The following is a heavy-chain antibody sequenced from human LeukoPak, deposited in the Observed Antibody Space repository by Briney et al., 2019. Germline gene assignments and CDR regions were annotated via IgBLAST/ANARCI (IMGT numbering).Heavy chain of an antibody. CDR3: ARESLNDYGDYHYDY. CDR2: ISYDGSNK. CDR1: GFTFSSYA. J-gene: IGHJ4*02. V-gene: IGHV3-30-3*01. D-gene: IGHD4-17*01. Sequence: GGSLRLSCAASGFTFSSYAMHWVRQAPGKGLEWVAVISYDGSNKYYADSVKGRFTISRDNSKNTLYLQMNSLRAEDTAVYYCARESLNDYGDYHYDYWGQGTLATVSS.